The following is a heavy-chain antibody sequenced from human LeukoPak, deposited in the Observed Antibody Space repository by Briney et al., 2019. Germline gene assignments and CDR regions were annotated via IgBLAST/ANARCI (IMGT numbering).Heavy chain of an antibody. CDR3: ARVGGYGDYPGYFQH. D-gene: IGHD4-17*01. J-gene: IGHJ1*01. CDR2: IIPIFGTA. CDR1: GGTFSSYA. V-gene: IGHV1-69*13. Sequence: GASVKVSCKASGGTFSSYAISWVRQAPGPGLEWMGGIIPIFGTANYAQEFHGRVTITADESTSTAYMELSSLRSEDTAVYYCARVGGYGDYPGYFQHWGQGTLVTVSS.